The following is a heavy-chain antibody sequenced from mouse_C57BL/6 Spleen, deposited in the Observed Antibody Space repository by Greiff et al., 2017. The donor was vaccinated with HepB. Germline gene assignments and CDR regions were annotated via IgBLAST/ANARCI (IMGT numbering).Heavy chain of an antibody. J-gene: IGHJ4*01. CDR1: GYTFTEYT. CDR3: ARNGYYDYDGGHAMDY. CDR2: FYPGSGSI. D-gene: IGHD2-4*01. Sequence: VQLQQSGAELVKPGASVKLSCKASGYTFTEYTIHWVKQRSGQGLEWIGWFYPGSGSIKYNEKFKDKATLTADKSSSTVYMELSRLTSEDSEVYFCARNGYYDYDGGHAMDYWGQGTSVTVSS. V-gene: IGHV1-62-2*01.